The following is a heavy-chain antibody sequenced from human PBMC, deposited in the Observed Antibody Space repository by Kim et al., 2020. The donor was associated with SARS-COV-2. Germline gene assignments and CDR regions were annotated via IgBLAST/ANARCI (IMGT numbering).Heavy chain of an antibody. CDR3: AREKGGSPWFDP. V-gene: IGHV4-61*01. CDR2: IYYSGST. J-gene: IGHJ5*02. Sequence: SETLSLTCTVSGGSVSSGSYYWSWIRQPPGKGLEWIGYIYYSGSTNYNPSLKSRVTISVDTSKNQFSLKLSSVTAADTAVSYCAREKGGSPWFDPWGQGT. CDR1: GGSVSSGSYY. D-gene: IGHD1-26*01.